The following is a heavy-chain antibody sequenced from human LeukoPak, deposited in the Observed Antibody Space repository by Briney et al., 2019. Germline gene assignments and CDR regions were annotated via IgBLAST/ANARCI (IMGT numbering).Heavy chain of an antibody. CDR3: ARGSYPYYYMDV. J-gene: IGHJ6*03. Sequence: WETLSLTCSVSGGSISSYYWSWLRQPPGKGLEWIGYIYYSGSTNYNPSLKSRVTISVDTSKNQFSLKLNSVTAADTAVYYCARGSYPYYYMDVWGKGTTVTVSS. CDR1: GGSISSYY. CDR2: IYYSGST. V-gene: IGHV4-59*01.